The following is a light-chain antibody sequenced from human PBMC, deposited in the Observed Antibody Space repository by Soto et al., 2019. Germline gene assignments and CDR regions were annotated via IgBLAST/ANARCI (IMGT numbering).Light chain of an antibody. Sequence: DIQMTQSPSSLSASVGDRVTITCRASESIRTYVNWYQKQPGKAPNLLIYAASSLASGVPSRFSGSGSGTEFTLTISSLQPEDFAIYFCQQMYITSLTFGGGTKVEIK. V-gene: IGKV1-39*01. CDR2: AAS. CDR1: ESIRTY. CDR3: QQMYITSLT. J-gene: IGKJ4*01.